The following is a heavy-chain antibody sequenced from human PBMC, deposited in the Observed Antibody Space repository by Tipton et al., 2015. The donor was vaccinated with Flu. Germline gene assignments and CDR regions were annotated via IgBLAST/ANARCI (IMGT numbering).Heavy chain of an antibody. D-gene: IGHD7-27*01. CDR1: GGSIRSFY. CDR2: IYYTGST. V-gene: IGHV4-59*12. J-gene: IGHJ4*02. CDR3: ATKFANWGVWEPLDY. Sequence: GLVKPSETLSLTCTVSGGSIRSFYWSWIRQPPGKGLEWIGYIYYTGSTNYNPSLKSRVTISADTSKNQFSLKLTSVTAADTAVYYCATKFANWGVWEPLDYWGQGTLVTASS.